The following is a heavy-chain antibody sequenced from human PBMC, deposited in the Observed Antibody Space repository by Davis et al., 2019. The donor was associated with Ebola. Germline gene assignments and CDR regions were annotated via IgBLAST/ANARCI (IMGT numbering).Heavy chain of an antibody. D-gene: IGHD4/OR15-4a*01. CDR3: AKDKTMATQYWYFDL. Sequence: PGGSLRLSCAASGFTFSTYGMHWVRQAPGKGLEWVAFIRNDGSKEYYVDSVKGRFTISIDNSKNTFYLQMNSLRAEDTALYYCAKDKTMATQYWYFDLWGRGTLVTVSS. J-gene: IGHJ2*01. CDR1: GFTFSTYG. CDR2: IRNDGSKE. V-gene: IGHV3-30*02.